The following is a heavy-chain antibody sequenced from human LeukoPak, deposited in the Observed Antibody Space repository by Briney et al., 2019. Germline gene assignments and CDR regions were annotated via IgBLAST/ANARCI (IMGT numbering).Heavy chain of an antibody. Sequence: PSETLSLTCTVSGGSISSYYWSWIRQPPGKGLEWIGYIYYSGSTNYNPSLKSRVTISVDTSKNQFSLKLSSVTAADTAVYYCAREGGSSYYFDYWGQGTLVTVSS. CDR2: IYYSGST. J-gene: IGHJ4*02. CDR1: GGSISSYY. CDR3: AREGGSSYYFDY. V-gene: IGHV4-59*01. D-gene: IGHD2-15*01.